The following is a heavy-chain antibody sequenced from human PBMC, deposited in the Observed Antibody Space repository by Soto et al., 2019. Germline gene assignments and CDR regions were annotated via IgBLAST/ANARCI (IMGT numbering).Heavy chain of an antibody. J-gene: IGHJ5*02. D-gene: IGHD2-2*01. CDR3: AKAWTNYSKPNWFDP. CDR1: GFTFSSYA. CDR2: ISGSGDTT. Sequence: PGGSLRLSCAASGFTFSSYAMSWVRQAPGKGLEWVSGISGSGDTTHYADSVKGRFTISRDNSKNTLHLQMKSLRADDTALYFCAKAWTNYSKPNWFDPWGQGTLVTVSS. V-gene: IGHV3-23*01.